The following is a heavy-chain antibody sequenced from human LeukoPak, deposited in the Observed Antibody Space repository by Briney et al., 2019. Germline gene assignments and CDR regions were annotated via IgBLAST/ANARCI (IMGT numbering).Heavy chain of an antibody. Sequence: GGSLRLSCAASGFTFSSYAMSWVRQAPGKGLEWVSAISGSGGSTYHADSVKGRFTISRDNSKNTLYLQMNSLRAEDTAVYYCAKAWLVDYDIPFDYWGQGTLVTVSS. V-gene: IGHV3-23*01. D-gene: IGHD3-9*01. CDR3: AKAWLVDYDIPFDY. CDR2: ISGSGGST. J-gene: IGHJ4*02. CDR1: GFTFSSYA.